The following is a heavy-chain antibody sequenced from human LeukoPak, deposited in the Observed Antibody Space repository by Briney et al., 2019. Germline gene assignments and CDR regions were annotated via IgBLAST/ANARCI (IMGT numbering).Heavy chain of an antibody. Sequence: GGSLRLSCAASGFTFSSYSMNWVRQAPGKGLEWVSSISSSSSYIYYADSVKGRFTISRDNAKNSLYLQMNSLRAEDTAVYYCARDFGFQLPLDYWGQGTLVTVSS. CDR3: ARDFGFQLPLDY. D-gene: IGHD2-2*01. V-gene: IGHV3-21*01. J-gene: IGHJ4*02. CDR2: ISSSSSYI. CDR1: GFTFSSYS.